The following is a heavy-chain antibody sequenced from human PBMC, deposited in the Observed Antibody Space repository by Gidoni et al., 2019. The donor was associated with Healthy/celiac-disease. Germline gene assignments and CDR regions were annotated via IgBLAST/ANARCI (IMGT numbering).Heavy chain of an antibody. CDR1: GGTFSSYA. CDR2: IIPIVGTA. D-gene: IGHD2-15*01. V-gene: IGHV1-69*01. Sequence: QVQLVQSGAEVKKPGSSVKVSCKASGGTFSSYAISWVRQAPGQGLEWMGGIIPIVGTANYAQKFQGRVTITADESTSTAYMELSSLRSEDTAVYYCASRVPDCSGGSCPTGHYYYGMDVWGQGTTVTVSS. CDR3: ASRVPDCSGGSCPTGHYYYGMDV. J-gene: IGHJ6*02.